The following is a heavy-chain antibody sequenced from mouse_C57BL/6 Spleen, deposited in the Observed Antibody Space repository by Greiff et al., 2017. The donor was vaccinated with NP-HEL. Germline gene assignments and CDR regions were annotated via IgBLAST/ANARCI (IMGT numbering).Heavy chain of an antibody. CDR3: ASNWDSFDY. CDR2: IDPSDSYT. CDR1: GYTFTSYW. V-gene: IGHV1-50*01. D-gene: IGHD4-1*01. J-gene: IGHJ2*01. Sequence: QVQLQQPGAELVKPGASVKLSCKASGYTFTSYWMQWVKQRPGQGLEWIGEIDPSDSYTNYNQKFKGKATLTVDTSSSTAYMQLSSLTSEDSAVYYCASNWDSFDYWGQGTTLTVSS.